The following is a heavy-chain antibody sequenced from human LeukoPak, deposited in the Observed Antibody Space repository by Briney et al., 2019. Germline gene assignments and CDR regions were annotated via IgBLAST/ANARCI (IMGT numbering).Heavy chain of an antibody. CDR1: GFTFSSYA. Sequence: GRSLRLSCAASGFTFSSYAMHWVRQAPGKGLEGVAVISYDGSNKYYADPVKGRFTISRDNSKNTLYLQMNSLRAEDTAVYYCARVGTTVTTGYYFDYWGQGTLVTVSS. D-gene: IGHD4-17*01. V-gene: IGHV3-30-3*01. J-gene: IGHJ4*02. CDR2: ISYDGSNK. CDR3: ARVGTTVTTGYYFDY.